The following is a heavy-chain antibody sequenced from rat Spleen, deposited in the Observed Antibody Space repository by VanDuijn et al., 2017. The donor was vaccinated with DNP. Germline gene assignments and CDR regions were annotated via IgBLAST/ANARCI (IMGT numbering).Heavy chain of an antibody. Sequence: EVQLVESGGGLVQPGRSLKLSCAASGFNFNDYWMGWVRQAPGKGLEWIGEIKKDSRTINYIPSLKEKITISRDNAQNNLYLQMSKVGSEDTAIYYCAKGPNYGGWSDYFDYWGQGVMVTVSS. CDR2: IKKDSRTI. J-gene: IGHJ2*01. V-gene: IGHV4-2*01. CDR1: GFNFNDYW. CDR3: AKGPNYGGWSDYFDY. D-gene: IGHD1-11*01.